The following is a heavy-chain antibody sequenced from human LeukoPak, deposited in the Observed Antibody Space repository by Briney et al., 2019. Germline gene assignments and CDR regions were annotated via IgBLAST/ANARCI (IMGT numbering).Heavy chain of an antibody. CDR2: IKQDGSET. V-gene: IGHV3-7*05. CDR3: ARGHSSAWYVDYFDY. CDR1: GFTFRTFW. D-gene: IGHD6-19*01. Sequence: GGSLRLSCAASGFTFRTFWMSWLRQAPGKGLEWVANIKQDGSETFYVDSVKGRLTISRDNAKDSLYLQMNSLRAEDTALYYCARGHSSAWYVDYFDYWGQATLVTVSS. J-gene: IGHJ4*02.